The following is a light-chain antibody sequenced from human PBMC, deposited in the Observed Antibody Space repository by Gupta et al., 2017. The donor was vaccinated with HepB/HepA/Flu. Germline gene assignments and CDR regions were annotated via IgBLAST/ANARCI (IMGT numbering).Light chain of an antibody. J-gene: IGKJ4*01. CDR1: QSISTY. CDR3: QHRVSLPIT. V-gene: IGKV1-39*01. Sequence: DIQMTQSPSSLSASVGDRVSITCRSSQSISTYLNWYQQKPGKAPNLLIHAASRWNSGVPSRFIGSGAGTNFTLIISGRQPEDFADYYCQHRVSLPITFGRGTKVDIK. CDR2: AAS.